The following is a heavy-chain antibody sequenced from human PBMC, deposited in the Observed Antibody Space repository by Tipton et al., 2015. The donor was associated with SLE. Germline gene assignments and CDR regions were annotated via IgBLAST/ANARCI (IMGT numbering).Heavy chain of an antibody. CDR1: GFSISSGYF. CDR3: ARRRGCFDI. J-gene: IGHJ3*02. CDR2: IYHGGT. D-gene: IGHD3-10*01. Sequence: TLSLTCVVSGFSISSGYFWGWFRQPPGKGLEWVGSIYHGGTHYNPSPQSRVTISVDTSKNQFSLKLSSVTAADTAVYYCARRRGCFDIWDQGTMVTVSS. V-gene: IGHV4-38-2*01.